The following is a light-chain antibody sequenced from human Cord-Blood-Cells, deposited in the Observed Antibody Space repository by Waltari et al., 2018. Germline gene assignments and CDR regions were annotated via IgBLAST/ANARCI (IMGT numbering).Light chain of an antibody. Sequence: EIVMTQSPATLSVSPGERATPSCRASQSVSSNVAWYQQKPGQAPRLLIYGASTRATGIPARFSGSGSGTEFTLTISSLQSEDFAVYYCQQYNNWPSLTFGGGTKVEIK. V-gene: IGKV3-15*01. J-gene: IGKJ4*01. CDR2: GAS. CDR1: QSVSSN. CDR3: QQYNNWPSLT.